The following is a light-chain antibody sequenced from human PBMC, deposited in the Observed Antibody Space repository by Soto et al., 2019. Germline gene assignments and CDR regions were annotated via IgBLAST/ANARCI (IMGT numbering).Light chain of an antibody. Sequence: EIVLTQSPATLSLSPGERATLSCRASQSVSSYLAWYQQKPGQAPRLLIYDASNRATGVPARFSGSGSGTDFTLTISSLEPEDFAVYYCHQRSNWPLTFGGGTK. CDR3: HQRSNWPLT. CDR2: DAS. V-gene: IGKV3-11*01. J-gene: IGKJ4*01. CDR1: QSVSSY.